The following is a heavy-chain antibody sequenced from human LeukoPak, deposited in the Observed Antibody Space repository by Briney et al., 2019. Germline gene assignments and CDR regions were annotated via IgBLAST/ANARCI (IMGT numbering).Heavy chain of an antibody. CDR3: AKDSYYGSGSFFFDY. V-gene: IGHV3-23*01. CDR2: ISGSGGST. CDR1: GFTFSSYA. J-gene: IGHJ4*02. D-gene: IGHD3-10*01. Sequence: GGSLRLSCAASGFTFSSYAMSWVRQAPGKGLEWVSAISGSGGSTYYAGSVKGRFTISRDNSKNTLYLQMNSLRAEDTAVYYCAKDSYYGSGSFFFDYWGQGTLATVSS.